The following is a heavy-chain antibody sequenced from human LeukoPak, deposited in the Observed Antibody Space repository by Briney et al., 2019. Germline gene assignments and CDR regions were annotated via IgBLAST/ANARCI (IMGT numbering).Heavy chain of an antibody. CDR3: VRGVPKTSYYYYYMDV. J-gene: IGHJ6*03. D-gene: IGHD4-11*01. V-gene: IGHV3-48*01. CDR2: ISSSGFTI. CDR1: GFTCSDYS. Sequence: GGSLRLSCAVSGFTCSDYSMNWVRQAPGKGLEWVSYISSSGFTINYADSVKGRFTISRDNAKNSLYLQMNSLRAEDTAVYYCVRGVPKTSYYYYYMDVWGKGTTVTVSS.